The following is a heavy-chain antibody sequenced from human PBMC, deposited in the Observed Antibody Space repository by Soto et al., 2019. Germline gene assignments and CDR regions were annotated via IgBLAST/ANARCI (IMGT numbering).Heavy chain of an antibody. CDR2: INHSGST. CDR1: GGSFSGYY. D-gene: IGHD3-16*01. CDR3: ARGYHGYGYYYYGMDV. V-gene: IGHV4-34*01. J-gene: IGHJ6*02. Sequence: SETLSLTCAVYGGSFSGYYWSWIRQPPGKGLEWIGEINHSGSTNYNPSLKSRVTISVDTSKNQFSLKLSSVTAADTAVYYCARGYHGYGYYYYGMDVWGQGTKVTVSS.